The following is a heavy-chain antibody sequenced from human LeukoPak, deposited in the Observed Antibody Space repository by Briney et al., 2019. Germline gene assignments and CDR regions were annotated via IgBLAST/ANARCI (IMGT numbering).Heavy chain of an antibody. D-gene: IGHD3-22*01. CDR3: ARASLRYYDSSGTDFNDY. J-gene: IGHJ4*02. CDR2: IYHRGST. V-gene: IGHV4-4*02. Sequence: SGTLSLTCAVSGGSISSSNWWSWVRQPPGKGLKWIGEIYHRGSTNYNPSLKSRVTIPVDKSKNQFSLKLSSVTAADTAVYYCARASLRYYDSSGTDFNDYWGQGTLVTVSS. CDR1: GGSISSSNW.